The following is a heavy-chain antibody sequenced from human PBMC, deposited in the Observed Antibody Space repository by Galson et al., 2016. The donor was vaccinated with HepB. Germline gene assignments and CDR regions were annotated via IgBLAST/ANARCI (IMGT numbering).Heavy chain of an antibody. Sequence: GDSVSSNNAAWNWIRQSPSRGLEWLGRTYYRSKWYNDYAVSVKSRITVNPDTSKNQFSLHLNSVTPEDTAVYYCARAWGRGRYYYSSGNLNLVGGLDVWGQGTTVSVSS. D-gene: IGHD3-10*01. J-gene: IGHJ6*02. CDR2: TYYRSKWYN. CDR1: GDSVSSNNAA. CDR3: ARAWGRGRYYYSSGNLNLVGGLDV. V-gene: IGHV6-1*01.